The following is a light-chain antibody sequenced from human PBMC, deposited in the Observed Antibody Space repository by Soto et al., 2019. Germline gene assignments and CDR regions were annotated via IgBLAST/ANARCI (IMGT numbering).Light chain of an antibody. CDR3: VSWDDSLSGLV. V-gene: IGLV2-14*02. CDR2: EGT. Sequence: QSVLTQPASVSGPPGQSIVISCNGSSSDVGSYDLVSWYLQYPGKAPKVIIFEGTKRPSGVSDRFSGSKSGTSASLAISGLRSEDEGDYYCVSWDDSLSGLVFGTGTKVTVL. CDR1: SSDVGSYDL. J-gene: IGLJ1*01.